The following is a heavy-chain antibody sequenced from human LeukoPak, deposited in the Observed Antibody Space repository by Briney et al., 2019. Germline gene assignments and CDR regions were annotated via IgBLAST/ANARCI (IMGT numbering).Heavy chain of an antibody. J-gene: IGHJ4*02. CDR2: INPNSGGT. D-gene: IGHD3-22*01. CDR1: GYTFTSYY. V-gene: IGHV1-2*02. Sequence: ASVKVTCKASGYTFTSYYMHWVRQAPGQGLEWMGWINPNSGGTNYAQKFQGRVTMTRDTSISTAYMELSRLRSDDTAVYYCARSGNYYDSSGYLRGFDYRGQGTLVTVSS. CDR3: ARSGNYYDSSGYLRGFDY.